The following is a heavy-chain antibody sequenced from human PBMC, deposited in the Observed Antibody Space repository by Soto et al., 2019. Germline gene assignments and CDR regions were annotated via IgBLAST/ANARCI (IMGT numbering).Heavy chain of an antibody. V-gene: IGHV3-73*01. CDR2: IRAKVNSYAT. Sequence: EVPLVESGGGLVQPGGSLTLSCAASGFTFSGSVIHWVRQAAGKGLEWVGRIRAKVNSYATAYAASVKGRFTISRDDSKNTAYLQMNSLKIEDTAVYYCVRGGAGTWRLDPWGQGTLVTVSS. CDR1: GFTFSGSV. CDR3: VRGGAGTWRLDP. J-gene: IGHJ5*02. D-gene: IGHD6-25*01.